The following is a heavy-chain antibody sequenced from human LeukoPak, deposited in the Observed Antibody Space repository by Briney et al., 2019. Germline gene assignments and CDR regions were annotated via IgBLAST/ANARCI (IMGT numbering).Heavy chain of an antibody. D-gene: IGHD2-21*01. Sequence: SETLSLTCTVSGGSISSYYWSWLRQPPGKGLEWIGYIYYSGSTNYNPSLKSRVTISVDTSKNQFSLKLSSVTAADTAVYYCARDRGHIWGQGTLVTVS. V-gene: IGHV4-59*01. J-gene: IGHJ4*02. CDR3: ARDRGHI. CDR2: IYYSGST. CDR1: GGSISSYY.